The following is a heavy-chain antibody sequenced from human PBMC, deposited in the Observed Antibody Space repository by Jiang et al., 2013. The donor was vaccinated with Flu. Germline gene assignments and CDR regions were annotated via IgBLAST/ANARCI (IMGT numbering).Heavy chain of an antibody. Sequence: GGLVQPGRSLRLSCAASGFTFDDYAMHWVRQAPGKGLEWVSGISWNSGSIGYADSVKGRFTISRDNAKNSLYLQMNSLRAEDTALYYCAKGASGSYYAAFDYWGQGTLVTVSS. V-gene: IGHV3-9*01. CDR2: ISWNSGSI. CDR1: GFTFDDYA. D-gene: IGHD1-26*01. CDR3: AKGASGSYYAAFDY. J-gene: IGHJ4*02.